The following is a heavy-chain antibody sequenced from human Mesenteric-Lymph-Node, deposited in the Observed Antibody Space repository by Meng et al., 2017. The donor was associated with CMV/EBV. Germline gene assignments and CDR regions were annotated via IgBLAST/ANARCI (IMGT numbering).Heavy chain of an antibody. CDR1: GYTFSDHY. CDR3: ARGDSMVRGVAEGFDY. V-gene: IGHV1-2*02. Sequence: ASVKVSCKASGYTFSDHYIHWVRQAPGQGLDWIGWINPKNGDTNYAQKFQGRVTVARDTSISTVSMELRSLRSDDTAVYYCARGDSMVRGVAEGFDYWGQGTLVTVSS. D-gene: IGHD3-10*01. CDR2: INPKNGDT. J-gene: IGHJ4*02.